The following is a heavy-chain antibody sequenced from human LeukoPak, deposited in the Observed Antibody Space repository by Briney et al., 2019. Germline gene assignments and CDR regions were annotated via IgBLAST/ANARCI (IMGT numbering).Heavy chain of an antibody. D-gene: IGHD2-15*01. CDR2: IDTTGDT. CDR1: GFTFSSFH. V-gene: IGHV3-13*01. J-gene: IGHJ6*03. CDR3: ARDRGGGHMDV. Sequence: GGSLRLSCAASGFTFSSFHMNWVRQATGKGLEWVSAIDTTGDTYYPGSVKGRFTISRENAKNSLYLQMNSLRAGDTAVYYCARDRGGGHMDVWGKGTTVTISS.